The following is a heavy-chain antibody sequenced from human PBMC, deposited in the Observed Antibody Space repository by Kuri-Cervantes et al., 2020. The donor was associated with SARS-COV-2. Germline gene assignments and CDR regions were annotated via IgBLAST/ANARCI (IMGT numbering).Heavy chain of an antibody. V-gene: IGHV3-15*01. CDR3: STFPTVVGYYYNAVDV. CDR1: GFPFNHAW. Sequence: GESLKISCAASGFPFNHAWMNWVRQVPGKGLEWVGRIKSKNDGETTDYAAPVQGRFTISRDDSKNTLYLQMNILKAEDTAVYYCSTFPTVVGYYYNAVDVWGQGTTVTVSS. J-gene: IGHJ6*02. D-gene: IGHD4-23*01. CDR2: IKSKNDGETT.